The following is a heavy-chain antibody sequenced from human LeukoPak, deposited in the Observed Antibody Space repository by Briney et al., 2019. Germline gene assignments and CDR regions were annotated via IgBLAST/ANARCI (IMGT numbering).Heavy chain of an antibody. D-gene: IGHD6-6*01. Sequence: SETLSLTCAVYGGSFSGYYWSWIRQPPGKGLEWIGYIYYSGSTNYNPSLKSRVTISVDTSKNQFSLKLSSVTAADTAVYYCARGRSIAARPGYDYYYYMDVWGKGTTVTVSS. CDR2: IYYSGST. CDR3: ARGRSIAARPGYDYYYYMDV. CDR1: GGSFSGYY. J-gene: IGHJ6*03. V-gene: IGHV4-59*01.